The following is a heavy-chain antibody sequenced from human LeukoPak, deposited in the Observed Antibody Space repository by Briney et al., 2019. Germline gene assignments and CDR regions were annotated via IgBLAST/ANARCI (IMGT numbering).Heavy chain of an antibody. J-gene: IGHJ6*03. D-gene: IGHD1-26*01. CDR2: IYYSGST. V-gene: IGHV4-59*12. Sequence: PSETLSLTCTVSGGSISSYYWSWIRQPPGKGLEWIGYIYYSGSTNYNPSLKSQVTISVDTSKNQFSLKLSSVTAADTAVYYCARTGGSFYFYYYMDVWGKGTTVTVSS. CDR3: ARTGGSFYFYYYMDV. CDR1: GGSISSYY.